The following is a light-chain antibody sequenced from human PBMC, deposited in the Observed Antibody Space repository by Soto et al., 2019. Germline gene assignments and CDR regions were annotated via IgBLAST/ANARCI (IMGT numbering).Light chain of an antibody. CDR3: QQRSNWWT. Sequence: EIVLTQSPATLSLSPGERATLSCRASESVRSSLAWYQQKPGQPPRHLIYEASNRATGIPARFSGSGSGTDVALTIRSLEPEDFAVYYCQQRSNWWTFGQGTKVEIK. J-gene: IGKJ1*01. CDR2: EAS. CDR1: ESVRSS. V-gene: IGKV3-11*01.